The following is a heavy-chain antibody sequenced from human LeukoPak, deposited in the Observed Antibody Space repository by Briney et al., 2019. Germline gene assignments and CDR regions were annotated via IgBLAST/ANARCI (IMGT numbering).Heavy chain of an antibody. CDR2: INWIGDTT. CDR3: ATNPPGRTYLQD. V-gene: IGHV3-20*04. D-gene: IGHD1-1*01. CDR1: GFTFDDYG. J-gene: IGHJ1*01. Sequence: RPGGSLRLSCAASGFTFDDYGMTWVRQVPGKGLEWIAEINWIGDTTRYGDSVKGRFTISRDNAKNSLDLQINSLRFEDTAFYYCATNPPGRTYLQDWGQGTLVTVSS.